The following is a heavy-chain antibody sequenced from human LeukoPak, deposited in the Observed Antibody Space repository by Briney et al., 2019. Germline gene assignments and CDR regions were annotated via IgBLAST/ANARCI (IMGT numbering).Heavy chain of an antibody. D-gene: IGHD2/OR15-2a*01. CDR2: IYYSGST. CDR3: ARWKNNESLAWFDP. J-gene: IGHJ5*02. CDR1: GGSISSDY. Sequence: SGTLSLTCAVSGGSISSDYMSWIRQPPGKGLEWVGYIYYSGSTTYNPAPKSGGIISVDTTTKQLSLQLSSGTAADDAAYYCARWKNNESLAWFDPWGQGTLVTVSS. V-gene: IGHV4-59*01.